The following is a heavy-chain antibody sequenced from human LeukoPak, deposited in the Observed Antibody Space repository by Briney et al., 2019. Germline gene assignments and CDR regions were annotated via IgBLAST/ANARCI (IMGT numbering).Heavy chain of an antibody. CDR2: ISSSGSTI. D-gene: IGHD6-19*01. J-gene: IGHJ4*02. CDR1: GFTFSSYE. V-gene: IGHV3-48*03. Sequence: GGSLRLSCAASGFTFSSYEMNWVRQAPGKGLEWVSYISSSGSTIYYADSVKGRFTISRDNAKNSLYLQMNSLRAEDTAVYYCARASSGYDGESSGWYFMSSFDYWGQGTLVTVSS. CDR3: ARASSGYDGESSGWYFMSSFDY.